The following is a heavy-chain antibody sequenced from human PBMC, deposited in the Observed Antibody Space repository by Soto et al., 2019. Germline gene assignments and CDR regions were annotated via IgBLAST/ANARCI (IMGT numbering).Heavy chain of an antibody. V-gene: IGHV4-59*01. D-gene: IGHD5-18*01. CDR1: GGSISSYY. CDR3: ARDGGGYSYGYFDY. J-gene: IGHJ4*02. Sequence: PSETLSLTCTVSGGSISSYYWSWIRQAPGKGLEWIGYIYYSGSTNYNPSLKSRVTISVDTSKNQFSLKLSSVTAADTAVYYCARDGGGYSYGYFDYWGQGTLVTVSS. CDR2: IYYSGST.